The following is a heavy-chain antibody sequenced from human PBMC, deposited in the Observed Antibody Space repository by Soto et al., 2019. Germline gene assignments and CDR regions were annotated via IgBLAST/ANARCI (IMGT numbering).Heavy chain of an antibody. CDR2: MDQDGSET. J-gene: IGHJ4*02. D-gene: IGHD3-16*01. CDR1: GFTFSTYW. V-gene: IGHV3-7*01. CDR3: VCGGNFFIY. Sequence: EVQLVESGGGLVQPGGSLRLSCAASGFTFSTYWMTWVRQPPGKGLEWVANMDQDGSETYYVDSVRGRFTVSRDNAKNSLCLQMNSLRGEDTGVYFCVCGGNFFIYWGQGSLVTVSP.